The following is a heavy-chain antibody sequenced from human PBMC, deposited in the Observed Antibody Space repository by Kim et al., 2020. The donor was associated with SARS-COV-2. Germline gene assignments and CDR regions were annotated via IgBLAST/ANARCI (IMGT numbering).Heavy chain of an antibody. Sequence: GGSLRLSCAASGFIFSTYEINWVRQAPGKGLEWVSYTSTSGSTIYSADSVKGRFTVPRDNARNSVYLQMNSLRDEDTAVYYCARGLYCSSTKCSFGLDV. V-gene: IGHV3-48*03. CDR1: GFIFSTYE. CDR2: TSTSGSTI. D-gene: IGHD2-2*01. CDR3: ARGLYCSSTKCSFGLDV. J-gene: IGHJ6*01.